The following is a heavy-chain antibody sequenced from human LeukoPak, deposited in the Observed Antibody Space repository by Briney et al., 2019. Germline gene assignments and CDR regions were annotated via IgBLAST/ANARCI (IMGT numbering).Heavy chain of an antibody. D-gene: IGHD2/OR15-2a*01. V-gene: IGHV1-18*01. CDR1: GYRFTSYG. CDR2: ISANNGNT. CDR3: ARGGIDIVSVPVSNWFDP. Sequence: SVKVSCKASGYRFTSYGISWVRQAPGQGLEWMGWISANNGNTNYAQKLQGRVTMTTDTSTNTAYMELRSLRSDDTAVYYCARGGIDIVSVPVSNWFDPWGQGTLVTVSS. J-gene: IGHJ5*02.